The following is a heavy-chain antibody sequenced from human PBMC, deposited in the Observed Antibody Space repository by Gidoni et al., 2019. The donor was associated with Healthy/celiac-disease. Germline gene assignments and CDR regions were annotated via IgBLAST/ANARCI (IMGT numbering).Heavy chain of an antibody. J-gene: IGHJ3*02. Sequence: QVQLVQSGAEVQKPGSSVKVSCKASGGTFSSYAISWVRKAPGQGLEWMGGIIPIFGTANYADEATSTAYMELSSLRSEDTAVYYCAYDSSGYYSFDIWGQGTMVTVSS. CDR2: IIPIFGTA. V-gene: IGHV1-69*01. CDR3: AYDSSGYYSFDI. CDR1: GGTFSSYA. D-gene: IGHD3-22*01.